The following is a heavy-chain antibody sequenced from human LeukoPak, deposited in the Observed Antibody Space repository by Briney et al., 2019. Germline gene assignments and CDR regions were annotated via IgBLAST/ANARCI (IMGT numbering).Heavy chain of an antibody. CDR2: INYSGGHK. Sequence: GGSLRLSCVASGFTFKNCAMSWVRQAPGKGLEWCSGINYSGGHKYYADSVKGRLTISRDSSKNTLSLQMNSLTTEDTAVYYCAKDDSMTLDHFDYWGQGALVTVSS. CDR3: AKDDSMTLDHFDY. J-gene: IGHJ4*02. V-gene: IGHV3-23*01. D-gene: IGHD4-11*01. CDR1: GFTFKNCA.